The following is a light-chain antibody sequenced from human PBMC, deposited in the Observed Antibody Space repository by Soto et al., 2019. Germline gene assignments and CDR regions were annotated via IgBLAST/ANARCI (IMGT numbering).Light chain of an antibody. Sequence: AIRMTQSPSSFSASTGDRVTITCRASQGISSYLAWYQQKPGKAPKLLIYAASTLQSGVPSRFSGSGSGTDFTLTISCLQSEDFAPYYCHQYYSYPPSTFGQGTKLDIK. J-gene: IGKJ2*01. CDR1: QGISSY. CDR3: HQYYSYPPST. V-gene: IGKV1-8*01. CDR2: AAS.